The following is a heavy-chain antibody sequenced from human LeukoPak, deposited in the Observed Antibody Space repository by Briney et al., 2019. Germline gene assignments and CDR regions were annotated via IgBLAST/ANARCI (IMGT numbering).Heavy chain of an antibody. CDR1: GYTFTSYD. V-gene: IGHV1-8*01. CDR3: ARAATLRYCDWLGRSNPIQNKKYYFDY. D-gene: IGHD3-9*01. J-gene: IGHJ4*02. CDR2: MNPNSGNT. Sequence: ASVKVSCKASGYTFTSYDINWVRQATGQGLEWMGWMNPNSGNTGYAQTFQGRVTMTRNTSISTAYMELSSLRSEDTAVYYCARAATLRYCDWLGRSNPIQNKKYYFDYWGQGTLVTVSS.